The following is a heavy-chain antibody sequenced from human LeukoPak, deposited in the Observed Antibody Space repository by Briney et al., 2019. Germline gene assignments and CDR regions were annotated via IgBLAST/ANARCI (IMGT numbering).Heavy chain of an antibody. CDR1: GFTFSSYW. CDR2: INSDGSST. CDR3: ARGGSSSPYFDY. J-gene: IGHJ4*02. V-gene: IGHV3-74*01. D-gene: IGHD6-6*01. Sequence: PGGSLRLSCAASGFTFSSYWMHWVRQAPGKGLVWVSRINSDGSSTSYADSVKGRFTISRDNANNSLYLQMNSLRAEDTAVYYCARGGSSSPYFDYWGQGTLVTVSS.